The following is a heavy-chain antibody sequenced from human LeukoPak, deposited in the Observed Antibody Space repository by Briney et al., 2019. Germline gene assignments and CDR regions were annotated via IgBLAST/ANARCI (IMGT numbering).Heavy chain of an antibody. CDR1: EYTFTDYY. CDR3: ASGPSSHYYMDV. CDR2: ITPDSGVT. J-gene: IGHJ6*03. Sequence: ASVKVSCRASEYTFTDYYIHWVRQAPGQGLEWMGWITPDSGVTNSAQKFRGRVTMTRDTSISTAYMDLSRLRSDDTAVYYCASGPSSHYYMDVWGKGTTVTVSS. V-gene: IGHV1-2*02.